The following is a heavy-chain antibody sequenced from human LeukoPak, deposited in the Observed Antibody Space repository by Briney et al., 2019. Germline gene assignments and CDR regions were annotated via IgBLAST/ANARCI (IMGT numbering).Heavy chain of an antibody. J-gene: IGHJ4*02. Sequence: SETLSLTCTVSGGSISLHYGDWIRQPPGKGLEWIGYIYNSGNTNYNPSLQSRVTISVDTSKNQFSLRLSSVTAADTAMYYCARSSGTLPYFNYWGQGTLVPVSS. CDR1: GGSISLHY. CDR2: IYNSGNT. CDR3: ARSSGTLPYFNY. V-gene: IGHV4-59*08. D-gene: IGHD3-22*01.